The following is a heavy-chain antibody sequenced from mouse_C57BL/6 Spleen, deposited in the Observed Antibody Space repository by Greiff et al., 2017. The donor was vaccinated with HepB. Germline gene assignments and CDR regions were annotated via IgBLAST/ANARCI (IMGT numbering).Heavy chain of an antibody. Sequence: EVQGVASGGGLVKPGGSLKLSCAASGFTFSDYGMHWVRQAPEKGLEWVAYISSGSSTIYYADTVKGRFTISRDNAKNTLFLQMTSLRSEDTAMYYCAMYYGSSYWYFDVWGTGTTVTVSS. CDR1: GFTFSDYG. CDR3: AMYYGSSYWYFDV. V-gene: IGHV5-17*01. D-gene: IGHD1-1*01. CDR2: ISSGSSTI. J-gene: IGHJ1*03.